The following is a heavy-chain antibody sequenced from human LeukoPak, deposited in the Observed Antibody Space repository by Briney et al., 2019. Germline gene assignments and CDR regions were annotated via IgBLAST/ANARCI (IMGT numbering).Heavy chain of an antibody. V-gene: IGHV4-39*07. CDR3: ATPGPMYYYDSSAWGNY. Sequence: SETLSLTCTVSGGSISSSSHYWGWIRQPPGKGLEWIGSIYYSGSTYYNPSLKSRVTISVDTSKNQFSLKLSSVTAADTAVYYCATPGPMYYYDSSAWGNYWGQGTLVTVSS. D-gene: IGHD3-22*01. CDR1: GGSISSSSHY. CDR2: IYYSGST. J-gene: IGHJ4*02.